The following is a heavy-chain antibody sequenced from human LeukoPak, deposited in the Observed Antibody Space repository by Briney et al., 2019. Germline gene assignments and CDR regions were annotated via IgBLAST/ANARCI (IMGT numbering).Heavy chain of an antibody. CDR1: GRSISGQC. J-gene: IGHJ4*02. CDR3: GYTNNFYH. CDR2: IKHDGSEE. Sequence: GGSLRLSCVASGRSISGQCRSWVRQAPGQGLEWVANIKHDGSEEYYVDSVKGRFTISRDDGRNSVSLQMNSVRAEDTAVYYCGYTNNFYHWGQGTLVVVSS. V-gene: IGHV3-7*01. D-gene: IGHD3-16*02.